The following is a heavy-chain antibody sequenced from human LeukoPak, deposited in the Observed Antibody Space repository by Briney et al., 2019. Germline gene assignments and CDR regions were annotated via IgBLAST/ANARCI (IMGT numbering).Heavy chain of an antibody. V-gene: IGHV4-59*01. CDR2: NYYSGST. CDR1: GGSISSYY. Sequence: SETLSLTCTVSGGSISSYYWSWIRQPPGKGLEWIGYNYYSGSTNYNPSLKSRVTISVDTSKNQFSLKLSSVTAADTAVYYCARDSDFWSGYYYMDVWGKGTTVTVSS. CDR3: ARDSDFWSGYYYMDV. D-gene: IGHD3-3*01. J-gene: IGHJ6*03.